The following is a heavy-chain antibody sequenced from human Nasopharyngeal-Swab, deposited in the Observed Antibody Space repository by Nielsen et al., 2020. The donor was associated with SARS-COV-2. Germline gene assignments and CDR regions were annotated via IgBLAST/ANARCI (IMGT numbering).Heavy chain of an antibody. J-gene: IGHJ6*02. CDR2: IYHSGST. Sequence: WIRQPPGKGLEWIGYIYHSGSTYYHPSLKSRVTISVDTSKNQFSLKLSSVTAADTAVYYCARDTVKRRWLQLDSGYYYYYGMDVWGQGTTVTVSS. V-gene: IGHV4-30-2*04. CDR3: ARDTVKRRWLQLDSGYYYYYGMDV. D-gene: IGHD5-24*01.